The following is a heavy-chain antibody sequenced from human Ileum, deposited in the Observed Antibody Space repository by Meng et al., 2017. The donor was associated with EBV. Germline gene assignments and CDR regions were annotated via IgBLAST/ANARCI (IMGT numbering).Heavy chain of an antibody. D-gene: IGHD3-22*01. J-gene: IGHJ4*02. Sequence: LPAAGPGVVRPPETLSPTFAGSGGSIRRSDGGSGVRQPPGKVLEWIGETSHSGSTNYSPSLKSRVTISLDKSKNQLSLKLNSVTSADTAVYYCASSDYYRSDYGGQGTLVTVSS. V-gene: IGHV4-4*03. CDR3: ASSDYYRSDY. CDR1: GGSIRRSDG. CDR2: TSHSGST.